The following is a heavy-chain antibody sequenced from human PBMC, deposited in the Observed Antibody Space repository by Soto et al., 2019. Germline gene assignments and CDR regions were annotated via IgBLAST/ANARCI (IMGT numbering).Heavy chain of an antibody. J-gene: IGHJ4*02. D-gene: IGHD5-12*01. CDR1: GFTFTSSA. V-gene: IGHV1-58*02. CDR2: IVVGSGNT. CDR3: AAVSWFWSPPDVDIVATDAGDY. Sequence: GASVKVSCKTSGFTFTSSAMQWVRQARGQRLEWIGWIVVGSGNTNYAQKFQERVTIIRDMSTSTAYMELSSLRSEDTAVYYCAAVSWFWSPPDVDIVATDAGDYWGQGTLVTVSS.